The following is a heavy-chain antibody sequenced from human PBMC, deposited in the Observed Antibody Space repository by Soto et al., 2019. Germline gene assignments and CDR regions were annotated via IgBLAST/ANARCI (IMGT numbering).Heavy chain of an antibody. CDR2: IYWDDDD. J-gene: IGHJ4*02. Sequence: QITLKESGPTLVKPTQTLTLTCNFSGFSLSTSGLGVSWIRQPPGKALEWLALIYWDDDDRYSPSLKNRLSLRKDTITNLVVLTLTNLHRAHTATYFCPHVFRGVIWNWGQGALVTVSS. CDR3: PHVFRGVIWN. CDR1: GFSLSTSGLG. V-gene: IGHV2-5*02. D-gene: IGHD3-16*02.